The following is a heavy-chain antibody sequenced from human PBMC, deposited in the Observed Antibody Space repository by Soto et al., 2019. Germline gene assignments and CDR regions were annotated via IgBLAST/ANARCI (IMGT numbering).Heavy chain of an antibody. V-gene: IGHV2-5*02. CDR2: IYGDDDT. Sequence: QITLKESGPALVKPTQTLTLTCTLSGFSLSSSEMGVGWIRQPPGKALEWLGIIYGDDDTRNRPSLKSRLTTTRDTSKNQVVLTLTAMAPADTGTYSCAHGRGRGRVIPAPYFDFWGQGARSPSP. D-gene: IGHD2-15*01. CDR3: AHGRGRGRVIPAPYFDF. J-gene: IGHJ4*02. CDR1: GFSLSSSEMG.